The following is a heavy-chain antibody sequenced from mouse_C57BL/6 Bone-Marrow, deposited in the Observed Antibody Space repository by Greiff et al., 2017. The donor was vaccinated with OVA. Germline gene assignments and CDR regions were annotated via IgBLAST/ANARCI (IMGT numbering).Heavy chain of an antibody. Sequence: EVQLKESGPELVKPGASVKIPCKASGYTFTDYNMDWVKQSHGKSLEWIGDINPNNGGTIYNQKFKGKATLTVDKSSSTAYMELRSLTSEDTAVYYCARKGHYGSYFDYWGQGTTLTVSS. CDR3: ARKGHYGSYFDY. V-gene: IGHV1-18*01. CDR2: INPNNGGT. D-gene: IGHD2-2*01. CDR1: GYTFTDYN. J-gene: IGHJ2*01.